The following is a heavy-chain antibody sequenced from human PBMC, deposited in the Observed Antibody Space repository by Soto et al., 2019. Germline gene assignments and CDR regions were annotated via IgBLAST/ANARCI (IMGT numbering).Heavy chain of an antibody. V-gene: IGHV3-23*01. Sequence: PVGSLRLSCAASGFTFSNCALSWVRQAPGKGLEWVSSISGSGGSTYYADSVKGRFSISRDNSKNTLYVQMNSLTAEDTAVYYCAKDGVLIIAAGGPHFDSSGKGVLVTVSS. CDR2: ISGSGGST. CDR3: AKDGVLIIAAGGPHFDS. CDR1: GFTFSNCA. J-gene: IGHJ4*02. D-gene: IGHD6-13*01.